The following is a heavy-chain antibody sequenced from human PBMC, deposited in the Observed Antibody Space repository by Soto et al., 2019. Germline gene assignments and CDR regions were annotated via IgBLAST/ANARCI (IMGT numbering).Heavy chain of an antibody. D-gene: IGHD6-19*01. CDR2: IKQDGSEK. J-gene: IGHJ4*02. CDR1: GFTFSSYW. V-gene: IGHV3-7*03. Sequence: EVQLVESGGGLVQPGGSLRLSCAASGFTFSSYWMSWVRQAPGKGLEWVANIKQDGSEKYYVDSVKGRFTISRDNSRNTLYLQMNSLRAEDTAVYYCAKINPRIAVAGGGDYWGQGTLVTVSS. CDR3: AKINPRIAVAGGGDY.